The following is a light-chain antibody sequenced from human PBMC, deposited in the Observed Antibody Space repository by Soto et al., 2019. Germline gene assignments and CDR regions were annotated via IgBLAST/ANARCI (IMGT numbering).Light chain of an antibody. J-gene: IGKJ1*01. CDR2: GAS. V-gene: IGKV3-20*01. CDR3: QQYGSSRWT. Sequence: EIVLTQSPGTLSLSPGERATLSCRASQSVCTTYLAWYQQKPGQAPRLLIYGASSRATGIPDRFSGSGSGTDFTLTISRLAAEDSAVYYCQQYGSSRWTFGQGTKVEIK. CDR1: QSVCTTY.